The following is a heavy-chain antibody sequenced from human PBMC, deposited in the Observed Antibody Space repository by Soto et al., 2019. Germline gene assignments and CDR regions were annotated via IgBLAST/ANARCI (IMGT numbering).Heavy chain of an antibody. CDR2: IYYSGST. D-gene: IGHD2-21*02. CDR3: ARAMVVTKNWFDP. CDR1: GVSLSSGDYY. Sequence: SETLSLTCTVSGVSLSSGDYYWSWIRQPPGKGLEWIGYIYYSGSTYYNPSLKSRVTISVDTSKNQFSLKLSSVTAADTAVYYCARAMVVTKNWFDPWGQGTLVTVSS. V-gene: IGHV4-30-4*01. J-gene: IGHJ5*02.